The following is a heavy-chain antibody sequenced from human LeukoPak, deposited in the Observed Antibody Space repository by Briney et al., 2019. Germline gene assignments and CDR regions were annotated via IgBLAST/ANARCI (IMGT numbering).Heavy chain of an antibody. V-gene: IGHV3-21*01. CDR2: ITRSSIYT. D-gene: IGHD3-22*01. Sequence: GGSLRLSCAASGFTFNNYAMTWVRQAPGKGLEWVSSITRSSIYTYYADSVKGRFTISRDNAKKSLYLQMNSLRTEDTAVYYCVRALYDGSGYYSHFDYWGQGTLVTVSS. CDR1: GFTFNNYA. CDR3: VRALYDGSGYYSHFDY. J-gene: IGHJ4*02.